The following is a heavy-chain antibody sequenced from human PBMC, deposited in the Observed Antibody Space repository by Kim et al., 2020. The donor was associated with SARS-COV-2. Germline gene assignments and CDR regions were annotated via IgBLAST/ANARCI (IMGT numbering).Heavy chain of an antibody. CDR1: GFTFSSYS. CDR2: IWNSSSYI. J-gene: IGHJ6*03. V-gene: IGHV3-21*01. CDR3: ARDPGAICARGVFYLYY. D-gene: IGHD3-16*01. Sequence: GGSLRRSCAASGFTFSSYSMHWVRQAPGKGLEWVSSIWNSSSYIYYADSVKGRFTISRDNAKNLLYLQMNSLRAEDTAVYYCARDPGAICARGVFYLYY.